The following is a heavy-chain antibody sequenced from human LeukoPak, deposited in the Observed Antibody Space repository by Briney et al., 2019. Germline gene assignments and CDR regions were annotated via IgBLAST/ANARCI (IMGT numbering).Heavy chain of an antibody. V-gene: IGHV3-30*04. J-gene: IGHJ4*02. CDR2: ISYDGSNK. Sequence: QPGGSLRLSCAASGFTFSSYAMHWVRQAPGKGLEWVAVISYDGSNKYYADSVKGRFTISRDNSKNTLYLQMNSLRAEDTAVYYCASSGGSSGYYYVVYFDYWGQGTLVTVSS. D-gene: IGHD3-22*01. CDR1: GFTFSSYA. CDR3: ASSGGSSGYYYVVYFDY.